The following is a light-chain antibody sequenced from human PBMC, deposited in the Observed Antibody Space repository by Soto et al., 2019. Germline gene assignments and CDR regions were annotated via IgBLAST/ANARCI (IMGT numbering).Light chain of an antibody. V-gene: IGKV3-20*01. CDR2: GAS. CDR1: QTVSSGY. J-gene: IGKJ2*01. CDR3: QQYGRSPPFT. Sequence: EIVLTQSPGTLSLSPGERATLSCRASQTVSSGYLAWYQQKPGQAPRLLMYGASNRATGIPDRFSGSGSGTDFTLTISRLEPEDFAVYFCQQYGRSPPFTFGQGTKVEIK.